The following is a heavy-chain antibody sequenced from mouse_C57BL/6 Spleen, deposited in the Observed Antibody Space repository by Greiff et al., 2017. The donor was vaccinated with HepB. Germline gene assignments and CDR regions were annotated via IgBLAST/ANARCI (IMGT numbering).Heavy chain of an antibody. V-gene: IGHV3-6*01. Sequence: EVQLQESGPGLVKPSQSLSLTCSVTGYSITSGYYWNWIRQFPGNKLEWMGYISYDGSNNYNPSLKNRISITRDTSKNQFFLKLNSVTTEDTATYYCASNDGYLNFDYWGQGTTLTVSS. J-gene: IGHJ2*01. CDR3: ASNDGYLNFDY. CDR1: GYSITSGYY. D-gene: IGHD2-3*01. CDR2: ISYDGSN.